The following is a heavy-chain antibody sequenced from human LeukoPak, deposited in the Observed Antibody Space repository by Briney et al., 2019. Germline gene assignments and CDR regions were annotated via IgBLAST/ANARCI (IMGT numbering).Heavy chain of an antibody. V-gene: IGHV3-15*01. J-gene: IGHJ4*02. Sequence: GGSLTLSCAASGFTLSNAWMLWARQAPGQGLAWVGRIKSKSDGETTDYAALEKGRHHISRDDSKHTLYLRMHSLKPEDTAVYYCTTAGPHQSFDYWGQGPLVSVST. CDR2: IKSKSDGETT. CDR3: TTAGPHQSFDY. CDR1: GFTLSNAW.